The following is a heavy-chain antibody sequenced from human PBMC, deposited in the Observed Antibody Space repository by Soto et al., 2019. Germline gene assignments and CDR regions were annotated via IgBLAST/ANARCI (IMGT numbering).Heavy chain of an antibody. CDR3: ARAHHFWSGFALAMDV. CDR1: GGSIIGGSYY. V-gene: IGHV4-61*01. Sequence: SETLSLTCTVSGGSIIGGSYYWSWIRQSPGKGLEWIGYAHDSGSTEYNPSLQSRVTISIDTSKNQFSLRLTSVTSADTAIYYCARAHHFWSGFALAMDVWGQGTKVTVSS. J-gene: IGHJ6*02. CDR2: AHDSGST. D-gene: IGHD3-3*02.